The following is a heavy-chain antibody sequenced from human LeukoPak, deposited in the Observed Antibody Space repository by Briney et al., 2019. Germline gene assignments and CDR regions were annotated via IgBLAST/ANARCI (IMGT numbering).Heavy chain of an antibody. D-gene: IGHD2-2*01. CDR3: AKDTVPASSPYYYYGMDV. V-gene: IGHV3-30*18. Sequence: PGRSLRLPCAASGFTFSSYGMHWVRQAPGKGLEWVAVISYDGSNKYYADSVKGRFTISRDNSKNTLYLQMNSLRAEDTAVYYCAKDTVPASSPYYYYGMDVWGQGTTVTVSS. J-gene: IGHJ6*02. CDR2: ISYDGSNK. CDR1: GFTFSSYG.